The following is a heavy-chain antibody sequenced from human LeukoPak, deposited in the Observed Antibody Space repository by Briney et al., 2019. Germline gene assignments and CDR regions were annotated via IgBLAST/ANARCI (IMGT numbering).Heavy chain of an antibody. V-gene: IGHV3-49*04. D-gene: IGHD3-9*01. CDR3: TREFFDILTGDFHYFDY. CDR2: IRSKTYGGTS. J-gene: IGHJ4*02. CDR1: GFNFGDYS. Sequence: GGSLRLSCEASGFNFGDYSMAWVRQAPGKGLEWVGFIRSKTYGGTSEYAASVKGRFTMSGDDSKTIAYLQMNSLKTGDTAVYYCTREFFDILTGDFHYFDYWGQGNLVAVSS.